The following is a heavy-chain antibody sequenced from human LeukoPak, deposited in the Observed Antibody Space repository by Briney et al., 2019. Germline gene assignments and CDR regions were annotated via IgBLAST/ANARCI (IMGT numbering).Heavy chain of an antibody. CDR3: ARDYDFWSGYYSPTRGYFGY. V-gene: IGHV3-30*02. CDR2: IRYDGSNK. Sequence: PGGSLRLSCAASGFTFSGSGMHLVRQAPGKGLEWVTFIRYDGSNKYYTDSVKGRFTISRDNSKNTLYLQMDSLRAEDTAVYYRARDYDFWSGYYSPTRGYFGYWGQGTLVTVSS. CDR1: GFTFSGSG. D-gene: IGHD3-3*01. J-gene: IGHJ4*02.